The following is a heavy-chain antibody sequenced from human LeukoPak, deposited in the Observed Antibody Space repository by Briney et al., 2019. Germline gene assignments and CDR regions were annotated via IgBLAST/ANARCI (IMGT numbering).Heavy chain of an antibody. D-gene: IGHD3-16*01. J-gene: IGHJ4*02. Sequence: GGSLRLSCAASGFTFSSYAMSWVPHAPGEGLEWVSLIIDDGHTTSYADSVKGRFTISKDNSKNTLFLQMNSLRAEDTAVYYCAKYGGHPLPYYYLGCWGQGTQVTVSS. CDR1: GFTFSSYA. V-gene: IGHV3-23*01. CDR2: IIDDGHTT. CDR3: AKYGGHPLPYYYLGC.